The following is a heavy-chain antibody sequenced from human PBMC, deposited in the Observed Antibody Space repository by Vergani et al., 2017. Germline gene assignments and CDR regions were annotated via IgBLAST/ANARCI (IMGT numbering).Heavy chain of an antibody. CDR3: AKSGFVGAFET. Sequence: EVQLVESGGGLVQPGGSLRLSCAASGFSFSSYKMGWVRQAPGKGLEWVANIMPDGSATMYADSLRGRFSISRDNAKNSLHLHMSSLRVEDTAVYFCAKSGFVGAFETWGQGTMVTVSS. D-gene: IGHD6-6*01. CDR2: IMPDGSAT. J-gene: IGHJ3*02. V-gene: IGHV3-7*01. CDR1: GFSFSSYK.